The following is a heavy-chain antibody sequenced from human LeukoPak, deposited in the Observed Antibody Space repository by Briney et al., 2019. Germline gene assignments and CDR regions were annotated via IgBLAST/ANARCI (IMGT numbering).Heavy chain of an antibody. CDR2: IESDGSGA. J-gene: IGHJ3*02. Sequence: HPGGSLRLSCVASGFTLSRHWMHWVRQAPGKGLVWVSHIESDGSGATYADPVKGRFTISRDNAKNTLYLQMNRLRAEDTALYFCVREIYVVGPAAFDTWGQGTMVTVSS. D-gene: IGHD1-26*01. CDR1: GFTLSRHW. V-gene: IGHV3-74*01. CDR3: VREIYVVGPAAFDT.